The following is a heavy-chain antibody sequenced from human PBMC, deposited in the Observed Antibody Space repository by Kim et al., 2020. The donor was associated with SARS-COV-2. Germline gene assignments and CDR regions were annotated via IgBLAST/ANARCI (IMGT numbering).Heavy chain of an antibody. Sequence: GGSLRLSCAASGFTFSSYWMHWVRQAPGKGLVWVSRITTDGTGISYADSVKGRFTISRDNAKNTLYLQMNSLRVEDTAVYYCSRDGARGGSSDYWGQG. CDR3: SRDGARGGSSDY. CDR2: ITTDGTGI. D-gene: IGHD6-6*01. V-gene: IGHV3-74*01. J-gene: IGHJ4*02. CDR1: GFTFSSYW.